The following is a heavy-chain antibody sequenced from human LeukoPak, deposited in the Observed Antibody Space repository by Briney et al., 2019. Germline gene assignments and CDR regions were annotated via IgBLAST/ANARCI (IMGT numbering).Heavy chain of an antibody. D-gene: IGHD2-2*01. J-gene: IGHJ6*02. CDR1: GFTFSSYA. V-gene: IGHV3-30-3*01. Sequence: LTGGSLRLSCAASGFTFSSYAMHWVRQAPGKGLEWVAVISYDGSNKYYADSVKGRFTISRDNSKNTLYLQMNSLRAEDTAVYYCARGLYCSSTSCSNGMDVWGQGTTVTVSS. CDR2: ISYDGSNK. CDR3: ARGLYCSSTSCSNGMDV.